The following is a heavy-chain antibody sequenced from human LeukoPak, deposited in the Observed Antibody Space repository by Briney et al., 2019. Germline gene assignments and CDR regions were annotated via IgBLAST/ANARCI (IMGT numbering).Heavy chain of an antibody. Sequence: SETLSLTCAVYDESFSGYYWSWIRQPPGKGLEWIGEINHSGSTNYSPSLKSRVTISVDTSKNQFSLRLSSVTAADTAVFYCARGKKLQSVVAAYYDYYGMDVWGQGTTVTVSS. CDR2: INHSGST. J-gene: IGHJ6*02. D-gene: IGHD2-15*01. CDR3: ARGKKLQSVVAAYYDYYGMDV. V-gene: IGHV4-34*01. CDR1: DESFSGYY.